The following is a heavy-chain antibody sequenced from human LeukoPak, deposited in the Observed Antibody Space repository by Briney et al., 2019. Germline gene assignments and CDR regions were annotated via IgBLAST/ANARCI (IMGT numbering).Heavy chain of an antibody. J-gene: IGHJ4*02. D-gene: IGHD6-13*01. CDR1: GYTFTSYD. CDR2: IIPISGTP. CDR3: ASPPYSSRWPYSFDY. Sequence: GASVKVSCKASGYTFTSYDINWVRQAPGQGLEWMGEIIPISGTPNYAQKFQGRVTITTDESTRTAHMELRGLRSDDTAVYYCASPPYSSRWPYSFDYWGQGTLVTVSS. V-gene: IGHV1-69*05.